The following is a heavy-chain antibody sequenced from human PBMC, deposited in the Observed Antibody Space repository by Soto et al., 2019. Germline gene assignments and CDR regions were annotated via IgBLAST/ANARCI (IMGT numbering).Heavy chain of an antibody. CDR3: AKDYDFWSGYQPNWFDP. D-gene: IGHD3-3*01. V-gene: IGHV3-30*18. Sequence: TGGSLRLSCAASGFTFSSYGMHWVRQAPGKGLEWVAVISYDGSNKYYADSVKGRFTISRDNSKNTLYLQMNSLRAEDTAVYYCAKDYDFWSGYQPNWFDPWGQGTLVTVSS. CDR1: GFTFSSYG. CDR2: ISYDGSNK. J-gene: IGHJ5*02.